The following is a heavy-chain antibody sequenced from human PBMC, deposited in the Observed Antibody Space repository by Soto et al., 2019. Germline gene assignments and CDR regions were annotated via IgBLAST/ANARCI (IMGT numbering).Heavy chain of an antibody. J-gene: IGHJ6*03. CDR3: ARGSCSSTSCYAGYYYYYMDF. Sequence: ASVKVSCKASGYTFTSYGISWVRQAPGQGLEWMGWISAYNGNTNYAQKLQGRVTMTTDTSTSTAYMELRSLRSDDTAVYYCARGSCSSTSCYAGYYYYYMDFWGKGTTVTVSS. CDR2: ISAYNGNT. CDR1: GYTFTSYG. V-gene: IGHV1-18*01. D-gene: IGHD2-2*01.